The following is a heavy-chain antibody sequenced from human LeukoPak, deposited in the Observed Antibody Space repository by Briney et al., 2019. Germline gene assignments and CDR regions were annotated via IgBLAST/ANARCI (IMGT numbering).Heavy chain of an antibody. CDR2: ISYSGWS. Sequence: SETLSLTCSVSGGSISSSSYYWGWIRQSPGKGLDWIGSISYSGWSYSDPSLKSRATISVDTSKNQFSLKLTSVTAADTAVYYCARQNCTLTSCYDYYHYHMDVWGKGTAVTISS. J-gene: IGHJ6*03. CDR1: GGSISSSSYY. CDR3: ARQNCTLTSCYDYYHYHMDV. D-gene: IGHD2-2*01. V-gene: IGHV4-39*01.